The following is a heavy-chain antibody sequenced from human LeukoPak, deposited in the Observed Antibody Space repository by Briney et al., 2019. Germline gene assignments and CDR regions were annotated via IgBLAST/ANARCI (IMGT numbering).Heavy chain of an antibody. CDR3: AKDLAYYYDSSGYLFDY. D-gene: IGHD3-22*01. Sequence: GGSLRLSCAASGFTFDDYAMHWVRQAPGKGLEWVSGISWNSGSIGYADSVKGRFTISRDNAKNSLYLQMNSLRAEDTASYYCAKDLAYYYDSSGYLFDYWGQGTLVTVSS. J-gene: IGHJ4*02. V-gene: IGHV3-9*01. CDR1: GFTFDDYA. CDR2: ISWNSGSI.